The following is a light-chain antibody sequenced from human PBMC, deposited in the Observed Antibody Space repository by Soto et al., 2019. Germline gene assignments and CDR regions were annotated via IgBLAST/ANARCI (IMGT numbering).Light chain of an antibody. CDR1: ALPKQY. Sequence: ELTQPPSVSVSPGQTARITCSGDALPKQYAYWYQQKPGQAPVLVIYKDSERPSGIPERFSGSSSGTTVTLTISGVQAEDEADYYCQSADSSGTPFVFGTGTKLTVL. J-gene: IGLJ1*01. CDR2: KDS. CDR3: QSADSSGTPFV. V-gene: IGLV3-25*02.